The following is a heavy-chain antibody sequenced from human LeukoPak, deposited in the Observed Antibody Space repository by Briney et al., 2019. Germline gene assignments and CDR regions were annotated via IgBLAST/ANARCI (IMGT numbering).Heavy chain of an antibody. CDR3: ARIGSGSYQVDY. D-gene: IGHD3-10*01. J-gene: IGHJ4*02. CDR1: GYTFTSYY. V-gene: IGHV1-46*01. CDR2: INPSGGST. Sequence: ASVNVSCKASGYTFTSYYMHWVRQAPGRGLEWMGIINPSGGSTSYAQKFQGRVTMTRDTSTSTVYMELSSLRSEDTAVYYCARIGSGSYQVDYWGQGTLVTVSS.